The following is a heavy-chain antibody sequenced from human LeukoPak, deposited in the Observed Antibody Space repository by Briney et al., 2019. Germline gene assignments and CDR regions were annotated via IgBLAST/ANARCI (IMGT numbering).Heavy chain of an antibody. J-gene: IGHJ3*02. D-gene: IGHD1-26*01. V-gene: IGHV4-30-4*08. CDR1: GGSISSGDYY. Sequence: SETLSLTCTVSGGSISSGDYYWSWLPQSPGKGLEWFVYIYYSGSTYYNPSLKSRVTISVDTSKNQFSLKLTTVTAADTAVYYCARGSHSGGYSVSFAFDIWGQGTMVTVFS. CDR2: IYYSGST. CDR3: ARGSHSGGYSVSFAFDI.